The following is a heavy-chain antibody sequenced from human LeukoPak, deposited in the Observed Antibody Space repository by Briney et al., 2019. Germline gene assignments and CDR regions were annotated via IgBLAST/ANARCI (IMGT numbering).Heavy chain of an antibody. D-gene: IGHD6-19*01. J-gene: IGHJ5*02. V-gene: IGHV1-2*02. CDR3: ARDIAVAGNNWFDP. CDR1: GYTFTGYY. Sequence: ASVKVSCKASGYTFTGYYMHWVRQPPGQGLEWMGWINPNSGGTNYAQKFQGRVTMTRDTSISTAYMELSRLRSDDTAVYYCARDIAVAGNNWFDPWGQGTLVTVSS. CDR2: INPNSGGT.